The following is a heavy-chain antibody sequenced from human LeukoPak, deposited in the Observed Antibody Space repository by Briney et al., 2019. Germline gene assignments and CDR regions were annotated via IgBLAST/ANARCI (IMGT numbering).Heavy chain of an antibody. CDR3: ARDPGYRDFDY. J-gene: IGHJ4*02. CDR2: LSSGSTYI. CDR1: GFTFSSYT. Sequence: PGGALRLSCAASGFTFSSYTMNWVGQARGKGLEGVSSLSSGSTYIYYADSVKGRFTISRDNANNSLYLQMNSLRAEDTAVYYCARDPGYRDFDYWGQGTLVTVSS. V-gene: IGHV3-21*01. D-gene: IGHD3-9*01.